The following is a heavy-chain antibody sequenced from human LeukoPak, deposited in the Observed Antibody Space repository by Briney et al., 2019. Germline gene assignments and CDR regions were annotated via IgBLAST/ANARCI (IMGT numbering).Heavy chain of an antibody. CDR2: IIPIFGTA. V-gene: IGHV1-69*13. Sequence: SVKVSCKASGYTFTSYGISWVRQAPGQGLEWMGGIIPIFGTANYAQKFQGRVTITADESTSTAYMELSSLRSEDTAVYYCATGITGTPSFLWGDYYYMDVWGKGTTVTISS. D-gene: IGHD1-20*01. CDR1: GYTFTSYG. CDR3: ATGITGTPSFLWGDYYYMDV. J-gene: IGHJ6*03.